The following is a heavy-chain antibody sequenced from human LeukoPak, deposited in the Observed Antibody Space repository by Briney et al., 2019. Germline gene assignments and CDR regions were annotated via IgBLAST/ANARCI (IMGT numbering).Heavy chain of an antibody. J-gene: IGHJ4*02. D-gene: IGHD2-15*01. CDR2: ISAYNGNT. V-gene: IGHV1-18*01. CDR3: AREYCSGGSCYSEDY. Sequence: GASVKVSCKASGYTFTSYGISWVRQAPGQGLEWMGWISAYNGNTNYAQKLQGRVTMTTDTSTSTAYMELRSLRSDDTAVYYCAREYCSGGSCYSEDYWGQGTLVTVSS. CDR1: GYTFTSYG.